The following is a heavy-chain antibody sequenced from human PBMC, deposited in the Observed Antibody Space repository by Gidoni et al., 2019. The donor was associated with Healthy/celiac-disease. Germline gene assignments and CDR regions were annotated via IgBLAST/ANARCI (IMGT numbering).Heavy chain of an antibody. J-gene: IGHJ3*02. V-gene: IGHV3-48*03. Sequence: EVQLVESGGGLVQPGGSLRLSCAASGLTFSSYEMNWVRQAPGKGLEWVSYISSSGSTIYYADSVKGRFTISRDNAKNSLYLQMNSLRAEDTAVYYCARGGEIGAAAGTWAFDIWGQGTMVTVSS. CDR1: GLTFSSYE. CDR3: ARGGEIGAAAGTWAFDI. CDR2: ISSSGSTI. D-gene: IGHD6-13*01.